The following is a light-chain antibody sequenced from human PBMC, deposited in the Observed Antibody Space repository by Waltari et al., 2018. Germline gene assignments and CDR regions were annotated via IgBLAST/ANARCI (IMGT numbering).Light chain of an antibody. J-gene: IGKJ1*01. CDR3: QQSYSTWT. Sequence: DSQMTQSPSSLSASVGDRVTSTCRASQSISSYLNWYQQKPGKAPKLLIYAASSLKSGVPSRFSGSGSGTDFTLTISRLQPEDFATYYCQQSYSTWTFGQGTKVEIK. CDR1: QSISSY. CDR2: AAS. V-gene: IGKV1-39*01.